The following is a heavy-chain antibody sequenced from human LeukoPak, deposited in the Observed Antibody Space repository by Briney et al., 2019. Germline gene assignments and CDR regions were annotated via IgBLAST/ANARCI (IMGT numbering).Heavy chain of an antibody. J-gene: IGHJ4*02. CDR2: IKQDGSEK. CDR3: ASRAGYTGSWSAFDY. V-gene: IGHV3-7*05. D-gene: IGHD6-13*01. Sequence: GGSLGLSCTASTFTLNNYWMSWVRQAPGKGLEWVANIKQDGSEKYYVDSVKGRFTISRDNAKNSLYLQMNSLRAEDTAVYYCASRAGYTGSWSAFDYWGQGTLVTVSS. CDR1: TFTLNNYW.